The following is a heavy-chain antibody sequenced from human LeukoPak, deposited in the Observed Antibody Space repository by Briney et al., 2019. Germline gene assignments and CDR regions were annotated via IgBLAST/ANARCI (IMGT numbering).Heavy chain of an antibody. CDR1: GFTFSSYW. V-gene: IGHV3-7*05. D-gene: IGHD6-6*01. CDR2: IQQGGSEK. CDR3: ARCHSSSSGDY. J-gene: IGHJ4*02. Sequence: GGSLRLSCGASGFTFSSYWMSWVRQAPGKGLEWVANIQQGGSEKYYVDSVKGRFTISRGNAKNSLFLQMNSLRAEDTAVYYCARCHSSSSGDYWGQGTLVTVSS.